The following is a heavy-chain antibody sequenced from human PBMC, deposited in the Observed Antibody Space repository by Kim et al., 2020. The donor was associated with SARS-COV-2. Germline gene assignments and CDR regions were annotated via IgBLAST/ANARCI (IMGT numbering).Heavy chain of an antibody. V-gene: IGHV3-11*01. Sequence: YADYVKGRFTISRDNAKNSLYLQMNSLRAEDTAVYYCARDQVTHYYYMDVWGKGTTVTVSS. CDR3: ARDQVTHYYYMDV. D-gene: IGHD4-4*01. J-gene: IGHJ6*03.